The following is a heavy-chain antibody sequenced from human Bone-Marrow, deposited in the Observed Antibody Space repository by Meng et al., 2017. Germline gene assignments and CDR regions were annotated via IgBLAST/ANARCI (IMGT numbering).Heavy chain of an antibody. D-gene: IGHD1-26*01. J-gene: IGHJ3*02. CDR3: ARDHELLRAFDI. V-gene: IGHV3-43D*03. CDR1: GFTFDDYA. Sequence: GESLKISCAASGFTFDDYAMHWVRQAPGKGLEWVSLISWDGGSTYYADSVKGRFTISRDNSKNSLYLQMNSLRAEDTALYHCARDHELLRAFDIWGQGTMVTVSS. CDR2: ISWDGGST.